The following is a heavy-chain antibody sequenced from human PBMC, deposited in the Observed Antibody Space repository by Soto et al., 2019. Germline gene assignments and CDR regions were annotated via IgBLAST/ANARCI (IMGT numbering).Heavy chain of an antibody. CDR2: INAVNGNT. Sequence: QVQLVQSGAEVKKPGASVKVSCKASGYTFTSYAMHWVRQGPGQRLEWMGWINAVNGNTKYSQKFQGRVTITRDTTATTAYMELSSLRSEDTAVYYCARRPMVRGVTPWGQGTLVTVSS. V-gene: IGHV1-3*01. CDR3: ARRPMVRGVTP. CDR1: GYTFTSYA. D-gene: IGHD3-10*01. J-gene: IGHJ5*02.